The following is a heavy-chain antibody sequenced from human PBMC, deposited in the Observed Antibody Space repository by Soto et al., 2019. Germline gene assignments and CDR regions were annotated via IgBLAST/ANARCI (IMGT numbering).Heavy chain of an antibody. CDR2: INPSGGST. CDR3: ARGVRQDYYDSSGYYGGFDP. CDR1: VYSFTHYG. J-gene: IGHJ5*02. Sequence: SVKVSCKTSVYSFTHYGITWVRQAHKQGLEWMGIINPSGGSTSYAQKFQGRVTMTRDTSTSTVYMELSSLRSEDTAVYYCARGVRQDYYDSSGYYGGFDPWGQGTLVTVSS. D-gene: IGHD3-22*01. V-gene: IGHV1-46*03.